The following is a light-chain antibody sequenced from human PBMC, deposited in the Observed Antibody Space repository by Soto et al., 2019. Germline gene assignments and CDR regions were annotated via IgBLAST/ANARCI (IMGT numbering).Light chain of an antibody. CDR1: QNINSH. V-gene: IGKV1-39*01. CDR2: AAS. Sequence: DFQMTQSPSSLSASIGDRVTITCRASQNINSHLNWYQQKPGKAPKVVIYAASRLQSGVPSRFSGSGSGTEFTLTISSLEPEDFATYYCQQSHITTLFTFGKGTKLEIK. CDR3: QQSHITTLFT. J-gene: IGKJ2*01.